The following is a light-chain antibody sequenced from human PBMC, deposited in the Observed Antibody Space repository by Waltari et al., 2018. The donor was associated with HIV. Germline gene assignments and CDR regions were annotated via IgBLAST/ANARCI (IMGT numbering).Light chain of an antibody. V-gene: IGLV3-9*02. CDR2: NDK. J-gene: IGLJ2*01. Sequence: SYELTQPLSVSVALGQTASITCGGKNIRYKSVHWYQQKTGQAPVLVIYNDKYRPSGRPERFSGSKSGNTATLTITGAQAGDEADYFCQVWDTTTVFGGGTNLTVL. CDR1: NIRYKS. CDR3: QVWDTTTV.